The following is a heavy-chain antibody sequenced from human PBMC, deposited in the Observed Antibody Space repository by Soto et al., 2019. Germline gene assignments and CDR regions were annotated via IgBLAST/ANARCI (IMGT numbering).Heavy chain of an antibody. CDR1: GGTFSSYT. V-gene: IGHV1-69*02. J-gene: IGHJ4*02. CDR3: ASRRGADRDY. Sequence: QVQLVQSGAEVKKPGSSVKVSCKASGGTFSSYTISWVRQAPGQGLEWMGRIIPILGIANYAQKFQGRVTIXXDKATSTAYMELSSLRSEDTDVYYCASRRGADRDYWGQGTLVTVSS. D-gene: IGHD4-17*01. CDR2: IIPILGIA.